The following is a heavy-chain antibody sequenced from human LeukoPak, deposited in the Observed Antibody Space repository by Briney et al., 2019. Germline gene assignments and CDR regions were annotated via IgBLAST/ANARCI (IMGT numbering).Heavy chain of an antibody. CDR1: GFTFSSYG. D-gene: IGHD2-15*01. Sequence: GGSLRLSCAASGFTFSSYGMHWVRQAPGKGLEWVAFIRYDGSNKYYADSVKGRFTISRDNSKNTLYLQMNSLRAEDTAVYYCAEDRNVVVVAATADYWGQGTLVTVSS. J-gene: IGHJ4*02. CDR2: IRYDGSNK. CDR3: AEDRNVVVVAATADY. V-gene: IGHV3-30*02.